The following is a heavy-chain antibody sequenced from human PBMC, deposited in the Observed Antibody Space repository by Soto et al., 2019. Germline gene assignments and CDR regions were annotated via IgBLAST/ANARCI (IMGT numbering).Heavy chain of an antibody. CDR2: IYYSGST. CDR3: ARQIGYYDSSGYPSLYGMDV. CDR1: GGSISSSSYY. D-gene: IGHD3-22*01. J-gene: IGHJ6*02. V-gene: IGHV4-39*01. Sequence: SETLSLTCTVSGGSISSSSYYWGWIRQPPGKGLEWIGSIYYSGSTYYNPSLKSRVTISVDTSKNQFSLKLSSVTAADTAVYYCARQIGYYDSSGYPSLYGMDVWGQGTTVTVSS.